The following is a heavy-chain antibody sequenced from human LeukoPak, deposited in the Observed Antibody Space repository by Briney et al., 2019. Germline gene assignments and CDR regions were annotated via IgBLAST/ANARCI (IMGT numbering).Heavy chain of an antibody. CDR3: ARESHYYGSGSYPLPSYFDY. V-gene: IGHV1-46*01. CDR1: GYTFTSNY. D-gene: IGHD3-10*01. J-gene: IGHJ4*02. CDR2: ISPSGGST. Sequence: GASVKVSCKAFGYTFTSNYMHWVRQAPGQGPEWMGVISPSGGSTTYAQKFQGRVTLTRDMSTSTDYLELSSLRSEDTAVYYCARESHYYGSGSYPLPSYFDYWGQGTLVTVSS.